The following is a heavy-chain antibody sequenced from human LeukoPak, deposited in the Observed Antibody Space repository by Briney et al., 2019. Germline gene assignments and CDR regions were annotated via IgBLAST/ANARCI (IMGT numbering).Heavy chain of an antibody. CDR2: ISYSGTT. CDR1: GGSISSSSYY. V-gene: IGHV4-39*01. D-gene: IGHD3-10*01. CDR3: AANSADYNTLGSSYKV. J-gene: IGHJ4*02. Sequence: SETLSLTCTVSGGSISSSSYYWGWIRQPPGKGLEWIGSISYSGTTYYNPSLKSRVTISVDTSKNQSSLKLNSVTAADTAVFYCAANSADYNTLGSSYKVWGQGTLVTVSS.